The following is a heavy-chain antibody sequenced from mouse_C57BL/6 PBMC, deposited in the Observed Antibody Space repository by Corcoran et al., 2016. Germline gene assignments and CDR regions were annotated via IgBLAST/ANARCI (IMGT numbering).Heavy chain of an antibody. CDR3: ARGEFITTVVAPAGYYAMDY. CDR2: IYPRSGNT. Sequence: QVQLQQSGAELARPGASVKLSCKASGYTFTSYGISWVKQRTGQGLEWIGEIYPRSGNTYYNEKFKGKATLTADKSSSTAYMELRSLTSEDSAVYFCARGEFITTVVAPAGYYAMDYWGQGTSVTVSS. CDR1: GYTFTSYG. V-gene: IGHV1-81*01. D-gene: IGHD1-1*01. J-gene: IGHJ4*01.